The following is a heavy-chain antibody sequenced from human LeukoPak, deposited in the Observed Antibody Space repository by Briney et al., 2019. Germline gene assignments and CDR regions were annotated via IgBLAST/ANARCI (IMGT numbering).Heavy chain of an antibody. J-gene: IGHJ4*02. CDR3: AKAASWLKDFDY. CDR1: GFTFDDYG. V-gene: IGHV3-23*01. D-gene: IGHD2-15*01. CDR2: ISGSGGST. Sequence: PGGSLRLSCAASGFTFDDYGMSWVRQAPGKGLEWVSAISGSGGSTYYADSVKGRFTISRDNSKNTLYLQMNSLRAEDTAVYYCAKAASWLKDFDYWGQGTLVTVSS.